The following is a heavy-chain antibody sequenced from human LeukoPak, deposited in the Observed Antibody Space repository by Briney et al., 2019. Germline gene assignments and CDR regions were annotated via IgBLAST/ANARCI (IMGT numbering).Heavy chain of an antibody. D-gene: IGHD3-22*01. Sequence: PSEALSLTCTVSGGSISSSSYYWGWIRQPPGKGLEWIGSIYYSGSTYYNPSLKSRVTTSVDTSKNQFSLKLSPVTAADTAVYYCARRSIDTYYYDSSGYAIPFFADYWGQGTLVTVSS. CDR3: ARRSIDTYYYDSSGYAIPFFADY. V-gene: IGHV4-39*01. CDR1: GGSISSSSYY. J-gene: IGHJ4*02. CDR2: IYYSGST.